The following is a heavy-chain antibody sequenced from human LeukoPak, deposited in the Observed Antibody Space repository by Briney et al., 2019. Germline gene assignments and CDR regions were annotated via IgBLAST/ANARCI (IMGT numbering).Heavy chain of an antibody. J-gene: IGHJ6*03. V-gene: IGHV1-18*01. CDR3: ALWSSGYYYYYMDV. D-gene: IGHD6-19*01. CDR2: ISAYNGNT. Sequence: ASVKVSCKASGYTFTSYGISWVRQAPGQGLEWMGWISAYNGNTNYAQKLQGRVTMTTDTSTSTAYMELRSLRSDDTAVYYCALWSSGYYYYYMDVWGKGTTVTVSS. CDR1: GYTFTSYG.